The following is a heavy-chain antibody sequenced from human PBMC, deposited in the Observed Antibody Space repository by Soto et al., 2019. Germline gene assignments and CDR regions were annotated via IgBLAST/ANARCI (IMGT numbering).Heavy chain of an antibody. V-gene: IGHV1-58*02. D-gene: IGHD4-17*01. CDR2: IVVGSGNT. Sequence: SVKVSCKASGFTFTSSAMQWVRQARGQRLEWIGWIVVGSGNTNYAQKFQERVTITRDMSTSTAYMELSSLRSEDTAVYYCAAAPTLPGHDYGETRVGAFDIWGQGTMVTVSS. CDR1: GFTFTSSA. J-gene: IGHJ3*02. CDR3: AAAPTLPGHDYGETRVGAFDI.